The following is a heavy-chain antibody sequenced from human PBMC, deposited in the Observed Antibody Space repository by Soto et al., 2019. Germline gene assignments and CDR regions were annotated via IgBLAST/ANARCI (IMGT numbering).Heavy chain of an antibody. CDR1: GYTFTSYG. CDR3: ARVWRYCSGGSCYSVYNWFDP. CDR2: ISAYNGNT. D-gene: IGHD2-15*01. V-gene: IGHV1-18*04. Sequence: QVQLVQSGAEVKKPGASVKVSCKASGYTFTSYGISWVRQAPGQGLEWMGWISAYNGNTNYAQKLQGRVTMTTDTSTSTAYMELRSLRSDDTAVYYCARVWRYCSGGSCYSVYNWFDPWGQGTLVTVSS. J-gene: IGHJ5*02.